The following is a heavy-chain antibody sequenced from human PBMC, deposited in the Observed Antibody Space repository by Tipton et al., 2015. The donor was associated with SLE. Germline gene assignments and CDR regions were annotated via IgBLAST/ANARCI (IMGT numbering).Heavy chain of an antibody. V-gene: IGHV3-30*04. D-gene: IGHD6-13*01. J-gene: IGHJ4*02. CDR3: ARDRAAAPDYFDY. Sequence: SLRLSCAASGFTFSSYAMHWVRQAPGKGLEWVAVISYDGSNKYYADSVKGRFTISRDNSKNTLYLQMNSLRAEDTAVYYCARDRAAAPDYFDYWGQGTLVTVSS. CDR2: ISYDGSNK. CDR1: GFTFSSYA.